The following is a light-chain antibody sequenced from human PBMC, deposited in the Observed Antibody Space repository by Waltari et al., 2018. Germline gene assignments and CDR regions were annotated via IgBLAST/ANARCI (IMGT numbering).Light chain of an antibody. CDR3: ATWDDSLNCSV. J-gene: IGLJ2*01. CDR2: GND. V-gene: IGLV1-44*01. CDR1: SANIGRNA. Sequence: QSVLTQPPSASGNPGQRVTISCSGSSANIGRNAVNWYQQLTGTAPQLRTYGNDPRPAGLPDRFSGSKSVTSASLSISALQAEDASDYYCATWDDSLNCSVFGGGTKLTVL.